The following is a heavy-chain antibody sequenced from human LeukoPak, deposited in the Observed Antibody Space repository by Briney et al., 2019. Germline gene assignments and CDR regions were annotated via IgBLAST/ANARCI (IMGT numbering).Heavy chain of an antibody. J-gene: IGHJ4*02. CDR2: INHSGST. CDR1: GYSISSGYY. CDR3: ARHERGHYFDY. V-gene: IGHV4-38-2*02. Sequence: SETLSLTCTVSGYSISSGYYWGWIRQPPGKGLEWIGEINHSGSTNYNPSLKSRVTISVDTSKNQFSLKLSSVTAADTAVYYCARHERGHYFDYWGQGTLVTVSS.